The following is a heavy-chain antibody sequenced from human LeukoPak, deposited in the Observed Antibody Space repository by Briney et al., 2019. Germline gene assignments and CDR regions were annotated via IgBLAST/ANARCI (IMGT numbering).Heavy chain of an antibody. CDR3: AREPPGRAGTDY. Sequence: ETLSLTCTVSGGSISSSSYYWGWIRQPPGKGLEWVSSISSSSSYIYYADSVKGRFTISRDNAKNSLYLQMNSLRAEDTAVYYCAREPPGRAGTDYWGQGTLVTVSS. D-gene: IGHD6-13*01. CDR1: GGSISSSS. CDR2: ISSSSSYI. V-gene: IGHV3-21*01. J-gene: IGHJ4*02.